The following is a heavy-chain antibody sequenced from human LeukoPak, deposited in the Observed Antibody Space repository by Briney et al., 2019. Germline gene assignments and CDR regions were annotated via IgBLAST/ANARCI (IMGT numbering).Heavy chain of an antibody. CDR1: GDSISSGVYY. CDR2: ISSSGST. CDR3: ARGPYSYDSSGAFDI. D-gene: IGHD3-22*01. V-gene: IGHV4-61*02. J-gene: IGHJ3*02. Sequence: SQTLSLTCTVSGDSISSGVYYWSWIRQPAGKGLEWVGRISSSGSTNYNPSLKSRVTISVDTSKNQFSLKLSSVTAADTAVYFCARGPYSYDSSGAFDIWGQGTMVTVSS.